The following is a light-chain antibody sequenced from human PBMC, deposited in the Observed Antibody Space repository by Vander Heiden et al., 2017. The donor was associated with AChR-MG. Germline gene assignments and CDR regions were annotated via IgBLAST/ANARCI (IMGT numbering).Light chain of an antibody. J-gene: IGKJ1*01. CDR3: QQYGSSLTWT. Sequence: EIVLTQSPGTLSLSPGERATLSCRASQSVSSSYLAWYKQKPAQAPRLLIYGASSRATGIPDRFSGSGFGTDFTLTISRREPEDFAVYYCQQYGSSLTWTFGQGTKVEIK. V-gene: IGKV3-20*01. CDR1: QSVSSSY. CDR2: GAS.